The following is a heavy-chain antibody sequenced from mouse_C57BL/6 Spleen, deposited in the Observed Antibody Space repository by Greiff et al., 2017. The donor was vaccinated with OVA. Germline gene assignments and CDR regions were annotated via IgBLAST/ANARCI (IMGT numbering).Heavy chain of an antibody. CDR3: ASGEGTSPYWYFDV. Sequence: QVQLQQSGPELVKPGASVKISCKASGYTFTDYYINWVKQRPGQGLEWIGWIFPGSGSTYYNEKFKGKATLTVDKSSSTAYMLLSSLTSEDSAVYFGASGEGTSPYWYFDVWGTGTTVTVSS. V-gene: IGHV1-75*01. D-gene: IGHD6-2*01. CDR1: GYTFTDYY. CDR2: IFPGSGST. J-gene: IGHJ1*03.